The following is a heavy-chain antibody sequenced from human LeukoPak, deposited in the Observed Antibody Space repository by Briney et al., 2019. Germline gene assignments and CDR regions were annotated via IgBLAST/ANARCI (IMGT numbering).Heavy chain of an antibody. J-gene: IGHJ4*02. Sequence: GSGPTLVNPTQTLTLTCTFSGFSLNTGEVSVGWIRQPPGKGLEWLALTFGDDDQRYSPSLKSRLTITKDTSKNQVVLRMTNMDPVDTGTYYCAHRVGYGSTAPFDYWGQGTRVTVSS. V-gene: IGHV2-5*02. CDR3: AHRVGYGSTAPFDY. D-gene: IGHD3-10*01. CDR2: TFGDDDQ. CDR1: GFSLNTGEVS.